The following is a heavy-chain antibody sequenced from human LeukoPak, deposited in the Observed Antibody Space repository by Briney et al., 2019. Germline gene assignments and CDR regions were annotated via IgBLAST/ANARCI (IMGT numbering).Heavy chain of an antibody. V-gene: IGHV4-59*12. Sequence: SETLSLTCTVSGGSISSYYWSWIRQPPGKGLEWIGYIYYSGSTNYNPSLKSRVTISVDTSKNQFSLKLSSVTAADTAVYYCARDQRGRSGSYYFWYFDLWGRGTLVTVSS. CDR1: GGSISSYY. D-gene: IGHD1-26*01. J-gene: IGHJ2*01. CDR2: IYYSGST. CDR3: ARDQRGRSGSYYFWYFDL.